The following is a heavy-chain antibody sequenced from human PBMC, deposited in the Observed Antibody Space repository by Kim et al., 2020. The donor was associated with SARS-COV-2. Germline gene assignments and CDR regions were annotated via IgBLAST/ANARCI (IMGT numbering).Heavy chain of an antibody. V-gene: IGHV3-30-3*01. CDR1: GFTFSSYA. Sequence: GGSLRLSCAASGFTFSSYAMHWVRQAPGKGLGWVAVISYDGSNKYYADSVKGRFTISRDNSKNTLYLQMNSLRAEDTAVYYCARSYSGSYYGWVDYLGPG. CDR3: ARSYSGSYYGWVDY. J-gene: IGHJ4*02. CDR2: ISYDGSNK. D-gene: IGHD1-26*01.